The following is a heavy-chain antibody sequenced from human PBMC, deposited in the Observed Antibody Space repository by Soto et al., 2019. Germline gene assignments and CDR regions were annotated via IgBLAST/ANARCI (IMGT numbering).Heavy chain of an antibody. CDR2: INHSGGT. Sequence: QVQLKQWGAGLVKPSETLSLTCAVYGGSFSGYYWSWIRQAPGKGLEWIGEINHSGGTNYNPSLESRVSISVDTSNNQFTLRLSSVTAADTAVYFCARGLWQPSFDSWGQGTLVTVSS. CDR1: GGSFSGYY. V-gene: IGHV4-34*01. CDR3: ARGLWQPSFDS. J-gene: IGHJ4*02. D-gene: IGHD2-21*01.